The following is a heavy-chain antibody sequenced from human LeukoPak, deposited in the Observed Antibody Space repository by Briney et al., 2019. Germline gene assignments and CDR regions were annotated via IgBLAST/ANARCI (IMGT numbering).Heavy chain of an antibody. CDR2: ISKGSGYI. D-gene: IGHD3-9*01. CDR3: ARYPPGNYFVGTGYYS. Sequence: GGSLRLSSAASGFTFSSYTMSWVRPAPGNGLEWVSSISKGSGYIHYTDSVKGRFTMSTDNTTNSLYLRRNTPRVADTAFYYSARYPPGNYFVGTGYYSWGQGTLVTVSS. J-gene: IGHJ5*02. V-gene: IGHV3-21*01. CDR1: GFTFSSYT.